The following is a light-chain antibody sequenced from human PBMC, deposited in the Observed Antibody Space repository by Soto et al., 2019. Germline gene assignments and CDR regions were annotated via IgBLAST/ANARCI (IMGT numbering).Light chain of an antibody. V-gene: IGKV1-5*03. J-gene: IGKJ5*01. Sequence: DIQMTQSPSTLSASVGDSVTITCRASQNIRNWLAWYQQKPGKAPKLLIYKASSLESGVPSRFSGSGSGTEFTLTISSLQPDDFATYYCQQYNGTFGQGTRLEIK. CDR1: QNIRNW. CDR3: QQYNGT. CDR2: KAS.